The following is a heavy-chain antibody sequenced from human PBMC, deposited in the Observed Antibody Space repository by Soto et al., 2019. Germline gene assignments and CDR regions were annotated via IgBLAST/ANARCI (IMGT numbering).Heavy chain of an antibody. V-gene: IGHV1-69*13. D-gene: IGHD3-22*01. CDR2: IIPIFGTA. J-gene: IGHJ4*02. CDR1: GGTFSSYA. CDR3: ARGVHYDSSGYYYFY. Sequence: SVKVSCKASGGTFSSYAIDWVRQAPGQGLEWMGGIIPIFGTANYAQKFQGRVTITADESTSTAYMELRSLRSEDTAVYYCARGVHYDSSGYYYFYWGQGTLVTVSS.